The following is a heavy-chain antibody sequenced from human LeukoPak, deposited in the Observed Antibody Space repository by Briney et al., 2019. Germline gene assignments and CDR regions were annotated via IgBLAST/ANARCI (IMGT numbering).Heavy chain of an antibody. CDR3: ARDRGPGDSGNYYKDY. J-gene: IGHJ4*02. V-gene: IGHV3-7*01. Sequence: PGGSLRLSCAASGFTFSSYWMSWVRQAPGKGLEWVANISQAGSEVYYADSVKGRITISRDNAKNSLYLQMNSLRAEDTAVYYCARDRGPGDSGNYYKDYWGQGTLVTVSS. CDR1: GFTFSSYW. CDR2: ISQAGSEV. D-gene: IGHD3-10*01.